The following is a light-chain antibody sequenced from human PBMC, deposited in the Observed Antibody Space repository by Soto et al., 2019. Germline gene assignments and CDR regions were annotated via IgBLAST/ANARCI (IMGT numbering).Light chain of an antibody. CDR3: SSYTDTNTFV. J-gene: IGLJ1*01. V-gene: IGLV2-8*01. Sequence: QSALTQAPCASGCPGQSVTISCTGTSSDVGGFQYVSWYQQHPGKAPKVMIYEVSQRPSGVPDRFSGSKSGNTASLTVSGLQAEDEADYYCSSYTDTNTFVFGTGTKVTVL. CDR2: EVS. CDR1: SSDVGGFQY.